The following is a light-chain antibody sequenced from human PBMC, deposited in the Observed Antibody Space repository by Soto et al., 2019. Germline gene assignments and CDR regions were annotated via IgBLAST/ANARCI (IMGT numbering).Light chain of an antibody. CDR2: SSN. CDR3: AAWDDSLNGVV. Sequence: QLVLTQPPSASGTPGQRVTISCSGSSSNIGSNTVNWYQQLPGTAPKLLIHSSNQRPSGVPDRFSGSKSGTSASLAISGLQSGDEADYYCAAWDDSLNGVVFGGGTKLTVL. J-gene: IGLJ2*01. CDR1: SSNIGSNT. V-gene: IGLV1-44*01.